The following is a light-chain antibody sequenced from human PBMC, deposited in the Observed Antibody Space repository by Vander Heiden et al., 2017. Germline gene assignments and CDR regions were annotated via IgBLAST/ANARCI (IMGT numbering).Light chain of an antibody. CDR3: QSYDSSLSVV. CDR2: GNS. V-gene: IGLV1-40*01. CDR1: SPNIGAGYD. J-gene: IGLJ2*01. Sequence: QSVLTQPPSVSGAPGQRVTIPCTGSSPNIGAGYDAHLYQQLPGTAPNLLIYGNSNRPSGVPDRFSGSKSGTSASLAITGLQAEDEADYYCQSYDSSLSVVFGGGTKLTVL.